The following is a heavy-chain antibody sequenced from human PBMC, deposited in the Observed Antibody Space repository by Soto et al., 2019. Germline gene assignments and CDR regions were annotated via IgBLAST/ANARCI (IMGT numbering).Heavy chain of an antibody. CDR1: GGSISSFH. D-gene: IGHD1-26*01. CDR2: ISNSGST. J-gene: IGHJ1*01. V-gene: IGHV4-59*01. CDR3: PGGAMGACKGFQH. Sequence: SETLSLTCTVSGGSISSFHWSWIRQAPGKGLEWIGFISNSGSTTYNPSLKTRVTISLGTTKNQFSLKLSSESPAATAVSYCPGGAMGACKGFQHWGQRTMVTASS.